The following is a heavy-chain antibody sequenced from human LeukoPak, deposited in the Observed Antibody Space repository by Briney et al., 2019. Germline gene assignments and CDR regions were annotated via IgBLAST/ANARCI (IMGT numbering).Heavy chain of an antibody. CDR3: ARDLKRGYSSGRYSWGTGSSNDY. CDR1: GYTFTSYG. D-gene: IGHD6-19*01. CDR2: ISGYNGNT. J-gene: IGHJ4*02. Sequence: WASVKVSCKASGYTFTSYGISWVRQAPGQGLEWMGWISGYNGNTNYAQEKLQGRVTMTTDTSTSTAYMELRSLRSGDTAVYYCARDLKRGYSSGRYSWGTGSSNDYWGQGTLVTVSS. V-gene: IGHV1-18*01.